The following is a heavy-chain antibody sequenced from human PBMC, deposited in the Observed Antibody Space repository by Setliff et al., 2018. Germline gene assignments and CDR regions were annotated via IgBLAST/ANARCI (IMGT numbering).Heavy chain of an antibody. CDR3: ARDLGYCSRTSCHGDWVDP. Sequence: ASVKVSCKASGYTFSSYAMNWVRQAPGQGLAWMGRINTITGNPTYAEGFIGRCVFSLDTSVSTAYLQISILKPEDTAVYYCARDLGYCSRTSCHGDWVDPWGQGTLVTVSS. D-gene: IGHD2-2*01. CDR1: GYTFSSYA. CDR2: INTITGNP. V-gene: IGHV7-4-1*02. J-gene: IGHJ5*02.